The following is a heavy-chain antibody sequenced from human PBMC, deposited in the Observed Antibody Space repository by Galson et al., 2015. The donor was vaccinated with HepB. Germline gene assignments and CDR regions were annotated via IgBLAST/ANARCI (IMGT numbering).Heavy chain of an antibody. D-gene: IGHD3-16*01. CDR1: GFTFSSYT. V-gene: IGHV3-30*04. J-gene: IGHJ6*02. Sequence: LRLSCAASGFTFSSYTMHWVRPAPGKGLEWVAVISYDGRNKYYADSLKGRITISRDNTKSTLYLQMNSLRAEDTAIYYCERGGRGENYYYGMDVWGQGTTVTVSS. CDR2: ISYDGRNK. CDR3: ERGGRGENYYYGMDV.